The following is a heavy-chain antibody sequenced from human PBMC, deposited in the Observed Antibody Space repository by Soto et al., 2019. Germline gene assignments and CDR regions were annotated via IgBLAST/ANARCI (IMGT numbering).Heavy chain of an antibody. CDR3: AETYYYGSGSKNAFDI. J-gene: IGHJ3*02. CDR1: GGTFSSYT. D-gene: IGHD3-10*01. Sequence: QVQLVQSGAEVKKPGSSVKVSCKASGGTFSSYTISWVRQAPGQGLEWMGGIIPILGIANYAQKFQGRVTITADKSTSTAYMELRSLRSEDTAVYYCAETYYYGSGSKNAFDIWGQGTMVTVSS. V-gene: IGHV1-69*02. CDR2: IIPILGIA.